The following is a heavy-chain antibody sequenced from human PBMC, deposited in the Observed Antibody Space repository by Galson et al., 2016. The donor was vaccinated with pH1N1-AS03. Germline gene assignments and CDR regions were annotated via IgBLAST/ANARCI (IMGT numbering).Heavy chain of an antibody. CDR2: ISGSGRII. V-gene: IGHV3-48*03. CDR3: ARDILTGDYYGMDV. D-gene: IGHD2-21*01. CDR1: GFTFNYHG. Sequence: SLRLSCAASGFTFNYHGMNWVCQAPGKGLECIAYISGSGRIIFYADSVKGRFTISRDNAKNSLSLQMNTLRAEDTAVYYCARDILTGDYYGMDVWGQGALVTVSS. J-gene: IGHJ6*02.